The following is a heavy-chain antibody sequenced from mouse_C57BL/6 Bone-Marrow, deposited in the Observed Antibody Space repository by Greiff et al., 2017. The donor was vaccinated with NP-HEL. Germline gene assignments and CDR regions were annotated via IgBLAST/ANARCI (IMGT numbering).Heavy chain of an antibody. V-gene: IGHV5-4*01. CDR3: ARSGDYDEAY. D-gene: IGHD2-4*01. CDR1: GFTFSSYA. J-gene: IGHJ3*01. CDR2: ISDGGSYT. Sequence: EVQLQESGGGLVKPGGSLKLSCAASGFTFSSYAMSWVRPTPDKRLEWVATISDGGSYTYYPDNVKGRFTISRDNAKNNLYLQMSHLKSEDTAMYYCARSGDYDEAYWGQGTLVTVSA.